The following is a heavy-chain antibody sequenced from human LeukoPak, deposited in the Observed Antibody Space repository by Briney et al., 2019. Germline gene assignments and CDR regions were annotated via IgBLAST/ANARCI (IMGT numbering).Heavy chain of an antibody. CDR2: IKSRTDGGTT. D-gene: IGHD5-24*01. J-gene: IGHJ4*02. CDR1: GFTFSSAW. CDR3: ATEFYSNGYNF. V-gene: IGHV3-15*01. Sequence: GGSLRLSCPGSGFTFSSAWMTWVRQIPGKGLEWVGHIKSRTDGGTTDYAAPVKGRFTISRDDSKNTVYLQMNSLKIEDSAVYFCATEFYSNGYNFWGQGTLAIVSS.